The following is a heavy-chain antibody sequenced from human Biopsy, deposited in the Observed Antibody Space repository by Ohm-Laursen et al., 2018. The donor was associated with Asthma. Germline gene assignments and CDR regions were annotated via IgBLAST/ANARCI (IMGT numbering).Heavy chain of an antibody. J-gene: IGHJ4*02. Sequence: SLRLSCSASGFSFSNYGMHWVRQAPGKGLDWVAVISFDGTNRNYTDSVKGRFTISRDNSRNTLHLQMNSLRAEDTAVYYCPKDVFPGWEVRRGPDYWGQGTLVTVSA. CDR2: ISFDGTNR. CDR3: PKDVFPGWEVRRGPDY. V-gene: IGHV3-30*18. CDR1: GFSFSNYG. D-gene: IGHD1-26*01.